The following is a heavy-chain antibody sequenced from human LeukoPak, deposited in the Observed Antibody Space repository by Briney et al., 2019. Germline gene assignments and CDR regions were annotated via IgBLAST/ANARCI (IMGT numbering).Heavy chain of an antibody. CDR1: GGTFSSYA. CDR3: ARGYLEWLSQRDCYYGMDV. D-gene: IGHD3-3*01. V-gene: IGHV1-69*13. J-gene: IGHJ6*02. CDR2: IIPIFGTA. Sequence: ASVKVSCKASGGTFSSYAISWVRQAPGQGLEWMGGIIPIFGTANYAQKFQGRVTITADESTSTAYMELSSLRSEDTAVYYCARGYLEWLSQRDCYYGMDVWGQGTTVTVSS.